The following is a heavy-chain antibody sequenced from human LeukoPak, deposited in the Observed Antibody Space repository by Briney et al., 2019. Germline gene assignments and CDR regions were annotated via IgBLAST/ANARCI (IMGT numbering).Heavy chain of an antibody. CDR2: IRYDGSNK. V-gene: IGHV3-30*02. CDR3: AIPTIFGVANWFDP. D-gene: IGHD3-3*01. CDR1: GFTFSSYG. J-gene: IGHJ5*02. Sequence: GGSLRLSCAASGFTFSSYGMHWVRQAPGKGLEWVAFIRYDGSNKYYADSVKGRFIISRDNSKNTLYLQMNSLRAEDTAVYYCAIPTIFGVANWFDPWGQGTLVTVSS.